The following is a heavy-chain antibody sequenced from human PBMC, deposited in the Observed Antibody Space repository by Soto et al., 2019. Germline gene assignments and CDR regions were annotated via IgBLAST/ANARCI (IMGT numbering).Heavy chain of an antibody. CDR3: ARESGENWSYEAY. J-gene: IGHJ4*02. V-gene: IGHV4-4*07. CDR2: VSPSGHT. CDR1: GDSISSYS. D-gene: IGHD1-7*01. Sequence: SEPLSLTCAVSGDSISSYSWNWIRQTAGRGLEWIGRVSPSGHTQYRSSFETRVTISVDMSTNQFFLELRYVTAADTAVYYCARESGENWSYEAYWGQGTQVTVSS.